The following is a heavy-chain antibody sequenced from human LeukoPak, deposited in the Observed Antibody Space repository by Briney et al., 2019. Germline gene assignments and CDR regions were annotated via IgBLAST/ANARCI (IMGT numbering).Heavy chain of an antibody. V-gene: IGHV3-7*01. CDR1: GFIFSNYW. CDR3: ARGVIIRGRLDP. J-gene: IGHJ5*02. D-gene: IGHD3-16*02. Sequence: GGSLRLSCAASGFIFSNYWMSWVRQAPGKGLEGVANIKQDDSEKYYVDSVKGRFTISRDNAKNSLYLQMSSLRAEDTAVYYCARGVIIRGRLDPWGQGTLVTVSS. CDR2: IKQDDSEK.